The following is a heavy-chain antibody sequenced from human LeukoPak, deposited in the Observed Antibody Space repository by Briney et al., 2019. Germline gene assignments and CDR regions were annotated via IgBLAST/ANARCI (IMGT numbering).Heavy chain of an antibody. J-gene: IGHJ4*02. CDR3: ARQFGELLENYFDY. D-gene: IGHD3-10*01. V-gene: IGHV4-34*01. CDR2: IYYSGST. CDR1: GGSFSGYY. Sequence: SETLSLTCAVYGGSFSGYYWSWIRQPPGKGLEWIGSIYYSGSTYYNPSLKSRVTISVDTSKNQFSLKLSSVTAADTAVYYCARQFGELLENYFDYWGQGTLVTVSS.